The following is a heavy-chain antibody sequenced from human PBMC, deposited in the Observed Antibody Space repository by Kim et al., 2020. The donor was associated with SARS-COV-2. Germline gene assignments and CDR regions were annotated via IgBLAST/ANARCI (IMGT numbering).Heavy chain of an antibody. CDR2: IWYDGSNK. D-gene: IGHD3-10*01. J-gene: IGHJ2*01. CDR3: AKDSRGAMVRSYWYFDL. Sequence: GGSLRLSCAASGFTFSSYGMHWVRQAPGKGLEWVAVIWYDGSNKYYADSVKGRFTISRDNSKNTLYLQMNSLRAEDTAVYYCAKDSRGAMVRSYWYFDLWGRGTLVTVSS. V-gene: IGHV3-33*06. CDR1: GFTFSSYG.